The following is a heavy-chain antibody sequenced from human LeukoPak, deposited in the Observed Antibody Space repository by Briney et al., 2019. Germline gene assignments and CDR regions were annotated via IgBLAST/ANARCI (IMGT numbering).Heavy chain of an antibody. D-gene: IGHD3-22*01. CDR2: IIPIFGTA. V-gene: IGHV1-69*13. CDR3: ARGSFNYYDSSGYPFDY. CDR1: GYTFTSYG. J-gene: IGHJ4*02. Sequence: SVKVSCKASGYTFTSYGISWVRQAPGQGLEWMGGIIPIFGTANYAQKFQGRVTITADESTSTAYMELSSLRSEDTAVYYCARGSFNYYDSSGYPFDYWGQGTLVTVSS.